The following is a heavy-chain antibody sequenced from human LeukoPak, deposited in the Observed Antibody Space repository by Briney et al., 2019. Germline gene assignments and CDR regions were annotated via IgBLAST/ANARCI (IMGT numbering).Heavy chain of an antibody. CDR2: ISYEGNNK. V-gene: IGHV3-30*18. CDR1: GFTFSSYG. Sequence: GGSLRLSCAASGFTFSSYGMHWVRQAPGKGLEWVAVISYEGNNKFYADSVKGRFTISRDNSKNTLYLQMNSLRAEDTAVYYCAKDHYNYIWGTYEFDHWGQGTLVTVSS. CDR3: AKDHYNYIWGTYEFDH. D-gene: IGHD3-16*01. J-gene: IGHJ4*02.